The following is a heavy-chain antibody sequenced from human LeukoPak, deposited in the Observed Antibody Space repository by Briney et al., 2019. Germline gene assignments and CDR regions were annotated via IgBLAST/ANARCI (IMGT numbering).Heavy chain of an antibody. CDR3: VRSQYWRFDD. CDR1: GDSVSNNSAV. V-gene: IGHV6-1*01. J-gene: IGHJ4*02. D-gene: IGHD2-8*02. CDR2: TYYRSKWYN. Sequence: SQTPSLTCAISGDSVSNNSAVWNWIRQSPSRGLEWLGKTYYRSKWYNDYGASVKSRITVNPNTSKSQFSLQLNSVTPEDTAVYYCVRSQYWRFDDWGQGTLVTVSS.